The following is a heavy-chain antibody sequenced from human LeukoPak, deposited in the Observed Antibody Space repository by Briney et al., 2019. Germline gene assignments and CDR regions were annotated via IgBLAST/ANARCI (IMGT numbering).Heavy chain of an antibody. CDR2: INPSGGST. V-gene: IGHV1-46*01. D-gene: IGHD2-15*01. CDR1: GYTFTSYY. Sequence: ASVKVSCKASGYTFTSYYMHWVRQAPGQGLEWMGIINPSGGSTSYAQKFQGRVTITADKSTSTAYMELSSLRSEDTAVYYCARERLDGIFAFDIWGQGTMVTVSS. CDR3: ARERLDGIFAFDI. J-gene: IGHJ3*02.